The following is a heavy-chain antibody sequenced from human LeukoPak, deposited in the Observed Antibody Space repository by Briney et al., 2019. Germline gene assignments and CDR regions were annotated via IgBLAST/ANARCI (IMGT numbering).Heavy chain of an antibody. CDR3: ARDDYVWGSYDY. CDR1: GYTFTGYY. CDR2: INPNSGGT. V-gene: IGHV1-2*02. Sequence: GASVKVSCKASGYTFTGYYMHWVRQAPGQELEWMGWINPNSGGTNYAQKFQGRVTMTRDTSISTAYMELSRLRSDDTAVYYCARDDYVWGSYDYWGRGTLVTVSS. D-gene: IGHD3-16*01. J-gene: IGHJ4*02.